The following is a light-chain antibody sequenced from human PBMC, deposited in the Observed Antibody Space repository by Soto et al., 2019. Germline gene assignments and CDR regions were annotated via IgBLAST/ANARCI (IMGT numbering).Light chain of an antibody. CDR2: DAS. Sequence: EIVLTQSPATLSLSPGERATLSCRASQSVSSYLAWYQQKPGQAPRLLIYDASNRATGIPARFSGSGSGTDFTLTISSLEPEDFAVYYCQQRSNWPITVGQGTRWR. CDR1: QSVSSY. V-gene: IGKV3-11*01. J-gene: IGKJ5*01. CDR3: QQRSNWPIT.